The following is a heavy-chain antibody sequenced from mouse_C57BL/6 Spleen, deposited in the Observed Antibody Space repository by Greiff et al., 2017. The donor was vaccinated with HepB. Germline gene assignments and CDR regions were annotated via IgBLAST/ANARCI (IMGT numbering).Heavy chain of an antibody. D-gene: IGHD1-1*01. V-gene: IGHV1-76*01. CDR1: GYTFTDYY. J-gene: IGHJ1*03. CDR3: ARSSATVDWYFDV. Sequence: VQLQESGAELVRPGASVKLSCKASGYTFTDYYINWVKQRPGQGLEWIARIYPGSGNTYYNEKFKGKATLTAEKSSSTAYMQLSSLTSEDSAVYFCARSSATVDWYFDVWGTGTTVTVSS. CDR2: IYPGSGNT.